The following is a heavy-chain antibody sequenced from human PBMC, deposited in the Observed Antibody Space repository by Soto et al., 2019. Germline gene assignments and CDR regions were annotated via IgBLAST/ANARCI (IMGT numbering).Heavy chain of an antibody. CDR2: LSGGGCNT. D-gene: IGHD2-2*01. CDR1: GFTFSNYG. J-gene: IGHJ5*02. Sequence: GGSLRLSCGASGFTFSNYGMRWVRHSPGKGLEWVSGLSGGGCNTFYADSFKGRSTISRDNDNHTLYLQMSTLTAEDTAVYYCAKEGTTSPDNWFDPWGQGTLVTVSS. CDR3: AKEGTTSPDNWFDP. V-gene: IGHV3-23*01.